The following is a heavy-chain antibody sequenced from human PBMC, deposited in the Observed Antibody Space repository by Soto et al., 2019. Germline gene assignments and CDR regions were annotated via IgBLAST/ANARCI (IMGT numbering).Heavy chain of an antibody. D-gene: IGHD3-10*01. CDR3: ARVVMVRGVIPFDP. Sequence: SETLSLTCTVSGGSIGSSYWSWIRQPPGKGLEWIGYIYYSGSTNYNPSLKSRVTISVDTSKNQFSLKLSSVTAADTAMYYCARVVMVRGVIPFDPWGQGTLVTVS. V-gene: IGHV4-59*01. CDR2: IYYSGST. J-gene: IGHJ5*02. CDR1: GGSIGSSY.